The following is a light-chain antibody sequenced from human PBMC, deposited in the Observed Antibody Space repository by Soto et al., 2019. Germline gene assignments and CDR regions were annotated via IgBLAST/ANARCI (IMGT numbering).Light chain of an antibody. Sequence: QSVLTQPPSASGSPGQSVTISCSGTSSDVGGYDSVSWYQHHPGKVPKLIIFDVDKWPSGVPDRFSGSIDSSSNSASLTISGLKTEDEADYYCQSYDADNKVFGGGTQLTV. CDR3: QSYDADNKV. J-gene: IGLJ3*02. CDR2: DVD. CDR1: SSDVGGYDS. V-gene: IGLV2-8*01.